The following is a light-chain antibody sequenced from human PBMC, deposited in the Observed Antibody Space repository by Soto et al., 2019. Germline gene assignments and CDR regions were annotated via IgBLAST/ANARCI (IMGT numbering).Light chain of an antibody. V-gene: IGKV3-20*01. Sequence: EIVLTQTPGTLSLSPGERATLSCRASQSVHSSFLAWYQQKPGQAPRLLIYGASSRATGIPDRFRGSGSGTNFTLTISILEPEDFAVYYYQQYGTFVTFGPGTTVDIK. CDR1: QSVHSSF. CDR2: GAS. CDR3: QQYGTFVT. J-gene: IGKJ3*01.